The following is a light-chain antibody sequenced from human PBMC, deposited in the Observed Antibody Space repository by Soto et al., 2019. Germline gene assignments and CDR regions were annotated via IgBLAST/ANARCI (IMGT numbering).Light chain of an antibody. J-gene: IGLJ1*01. CDR2: EVT. CDR1: SSDIGGYNY. Sequence: QSALAQPASVSGSPGQSITISCTGGSSDIGGYNYVSWFQQHPGKVPKLMIYEVTNRPSGVSNRFSGSKSGSTASLTISGLQAEDEADYYCSSYTSSNTLVFGTGTKVTGL. CDR3: SSYTSSNTLV. V-gene: IGLV2-14*01.